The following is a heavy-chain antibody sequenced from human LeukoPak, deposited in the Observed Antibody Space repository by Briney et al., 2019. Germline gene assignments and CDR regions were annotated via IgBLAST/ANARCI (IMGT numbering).Heavy chain of an antibody. D-gene: IGHD4-11*01. CDR3: TRVHDYRTSGEYFQH. V-gene: IGHV1-46*03. Sequence: ASVKVSCKASGYTFISYYIHWVRQAPGQGLEWGGIINPRNDTTSYAQRFQGRVTVTRDTTTTTVYMELSSLRSEYTAVYYCTRVHDYRTSGEYFQHWGQGTLVTVSS. CDR2: INPRNDTT. CDR1: GYTFISYY. J-gene: IGHJ1*01.